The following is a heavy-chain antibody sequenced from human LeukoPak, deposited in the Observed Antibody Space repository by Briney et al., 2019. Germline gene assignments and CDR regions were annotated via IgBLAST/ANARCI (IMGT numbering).Heavy chain of an antibody. CDR1: GYTFSSFD. D-gene: IGHD4-23*01. J-gene: IGHJ4*02. Sequence: GASVKVSCKSSGYTFSSFDIIWVRQAPGQGLEWMGWISSYNGNRNYAQKLQDRVTMTTDTSTSTAYMDLRSLRSDDTAVYYCARGNSYGGNSGYNFDSWGQGTLVTVSS. CDR3: ARGNSYGGNSGYNFDS. V-gene: IGHV1-18*01. CDR2: ISSYNGNR.